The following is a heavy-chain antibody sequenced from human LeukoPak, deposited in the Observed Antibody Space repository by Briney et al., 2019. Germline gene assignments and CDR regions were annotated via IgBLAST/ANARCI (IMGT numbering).Heavy chain of an antibody. CDR1: GFRFSTYA. CDR3: SRKNFDSGSYPDY. D-gene: IGHD3-10*01. J-gene: IGHJ4*02. CDR2: IWHDASHT. V-gene: IGHV3-33*01. Sequence: GGSLRLSCAASGFRFSTYAMHWVRQAPGKGLEWVALIWHDASHTFYTDSVKGRFTISRDNSKNTVYLQMNSLGGEDTAVYHCSRKNFDSGSYPDYWGQGTLVTVSS.